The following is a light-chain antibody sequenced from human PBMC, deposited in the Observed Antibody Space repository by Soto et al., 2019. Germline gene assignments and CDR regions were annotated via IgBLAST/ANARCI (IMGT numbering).Light chain of an antibody. J-gene: IGLJ1*01. Sequence: QSALTQPASVSGSPGQSITISCTGTSSDVGAYDYVSWYQQHPDKAPKLMIYEVSNRPSGVSNRFSGSKSVNTATLTISGLRFEYEADYYIAAWHHSLSGLYIFGTETKVTVL. CDR2: EVS. V-gene: IGLV2-14*03. CDR1: SSDVGAYDY. CDR3: AAWHHSLSGLYI.